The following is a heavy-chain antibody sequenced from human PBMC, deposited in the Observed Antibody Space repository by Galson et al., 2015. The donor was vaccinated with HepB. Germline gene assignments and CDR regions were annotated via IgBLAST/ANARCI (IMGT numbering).Heavy chain of an antibody. CDR1: GYSFTSYW. Sequence: QSGAEVKKPGESLRISCKGSGYSFTSYWISWVRQMPGKGLEWMGRIDPSDSYTNYSPSFQGHVTISADKSISTAYLQWSSLKASDTAMYYCAREDFDWLWEESFGWFDPWGQGTLVTVSS. V-gene: IGHV5-10-1*01. CDR2: IDPSDSYT. D-gene: IGHD3-9*01. CDR3: AREDFDWLWEESFGWFDP. J-gene: IGHJ5*02.